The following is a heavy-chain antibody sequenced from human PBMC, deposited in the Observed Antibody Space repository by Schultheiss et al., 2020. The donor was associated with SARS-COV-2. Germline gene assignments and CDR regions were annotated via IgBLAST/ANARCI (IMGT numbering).Heavy chain of an antibody. D-gene: IGHD1-7*01. CDR1: GFTFDTYA. J-gene: IGHJ4*02. CDR3: AKELELGLN. V-gene: IGHV3-13*01. Sequence: GGSLRLSCAASGFTFDTYAMHWVRQAPGKGLEWVSAIGTAGDTYYPGSVKGRFTISRENAKNSLYLQMNSLRAEDTAVYYCAKELELGLNWGQGTLVTVSS. CDR2: IGTAGDT.